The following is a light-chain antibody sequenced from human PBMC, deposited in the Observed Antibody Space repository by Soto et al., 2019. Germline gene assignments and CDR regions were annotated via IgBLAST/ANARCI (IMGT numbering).Light chain of an antibody. CDR1: QSISSW. V-gene: IGKV1-5*03. CDR3: QQYNSYPWP. J-gene: IGKJ1*01. Sequence: EIKMNQSPSTLSASIGDRVTITCRASQSISSWLAWYQQKPGKAPKLLIYKASSLESGVPSRFSGSGSGTEFTLTISSLQPDDFATYYCQQYNSYPWPFGQGTKV. CDR2: KAS.